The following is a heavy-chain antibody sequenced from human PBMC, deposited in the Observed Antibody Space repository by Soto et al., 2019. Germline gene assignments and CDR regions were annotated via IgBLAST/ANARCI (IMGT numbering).Heavy chain of an antibody. CDR2: IIPILGIA. Sequence: QVQLVQSGAEVKKPGSSVKVSCKASGGTFSSYTISWVRQAPGQGLEWMGRIIPILGIANYAQKFQGRVTITADKSTSTAYMELSSLRSEDTAVYYCARTPAAMQGFDYWGQGTLVTVSS. J-gene: IGHJ4*02. CDR3: ARTPAAMQGFDY. V-gene: IGHV1-69*02. CDR1: GGTFSSYT. D-gene: IGHD2-2*01.